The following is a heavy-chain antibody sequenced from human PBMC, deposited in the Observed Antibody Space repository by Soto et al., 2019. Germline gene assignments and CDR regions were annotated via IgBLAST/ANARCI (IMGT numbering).Heavy chain of an antibody. CDR1: GDSFSSSNW. CDR2: ILHTGST. Sequence: QVQLQESGPRLVKPSGTLSLTCGVSGDSFSSSNWWTWVRQSPGKGLEWIGDILHTGSTDYSPSLRSRVTLSIDASKKEFYLNLTSVPATDTAIYYCARSPRRVAGKWYLDYWGQGALVTVSS. J-gene: IGHJ4*02. D-gene: IGHD2-15*01. CDR3: ARSPRRVAGKWYLDY. V-gene: IGHV4-4*02.